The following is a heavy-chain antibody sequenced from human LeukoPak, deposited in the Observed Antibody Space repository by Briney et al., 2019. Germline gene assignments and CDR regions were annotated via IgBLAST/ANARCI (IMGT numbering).Heavy chain of an antibody. CDR3: AREDYYDSSGSRAFDI. CDR2: IYYSGST. J-gene: IGHJ3*02. V-gene: IGHV4-30-4*01. CDR1: GGSISSGDYY. Sequence: PSQTLSLTCTVSGGSISSGDYYWSWIRQPPGKGLEWIGYIYYSGSTYYNPSLKSRVTISVHTSKNQFSLKLSSVTAADTAVYYCAREDYYDSSGSRAFDIWGQGTMVTVSS. D-gene: IGHD3-22*01.